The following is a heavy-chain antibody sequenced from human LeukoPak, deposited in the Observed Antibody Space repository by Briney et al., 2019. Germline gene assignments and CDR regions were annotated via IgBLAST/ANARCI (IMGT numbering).Heavy chain of an antibody. CDR2: IFYSGST. CDR3: ARGAAGYSYG. Sequence: SETLSLTCSVSGDSITTSYWNWIRQPPGQGLEWIGSIFYSGSTNYNPSLKSRVTISIDTSKNQFSLRLSSVTAADTAVYYCARGAAGYSYGWGQGTLVTVSS. D-gene: IGHD5-18*01. V-gene: IGHV4-59*01. CDR1: GDSITTSY. J-gene: IGHJ4*02.